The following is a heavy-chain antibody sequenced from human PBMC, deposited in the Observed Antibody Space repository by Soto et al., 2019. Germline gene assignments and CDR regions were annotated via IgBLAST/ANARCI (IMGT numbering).Heavy chain of an antibody. CDR2: ISYDGSNK. D-gene: IGHD3-10*01. J-gene: IGHJ4*02. CDR3: AKDQIHITMVRGEALFDY. CDR1: GFTFSSYG. V-gene: IGHV3-30*18. Sequence: GGSLRLSCAASGFTFSSYGMHWVHQAPGKGLEWVAVISYDGSNKYYADSVKGRFTISRDNSKNTLYQQMNSLRAEDTAVYYCAKDQIHITMVRGEALFDYWGQGTLVTVSS.